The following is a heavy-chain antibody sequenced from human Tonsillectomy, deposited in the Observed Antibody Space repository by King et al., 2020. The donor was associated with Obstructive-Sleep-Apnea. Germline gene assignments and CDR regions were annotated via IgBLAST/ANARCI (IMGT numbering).Heavy chain of an antibody. J-gene: IGHJ6*02. CDR1: GFTFSNYA. Sequence: VQLVESGGGLVQPGGSLRLSCAASGFTFSNYAMSWVRQAPGKGLEWFSVVSGGGGSTYYADFVKGRFTISRDDSKNTLYLQMNNLRAEDTAVYYCASLHCSGAPCNGNYYYAMDVWGQGTTVTVSS. CDR2: VSGGGGST. CDR3: ASLHCSGAPCNGNYYYAMDV. D-gene: IGHD2-15*01. V-gene: IGHV3-23*04.